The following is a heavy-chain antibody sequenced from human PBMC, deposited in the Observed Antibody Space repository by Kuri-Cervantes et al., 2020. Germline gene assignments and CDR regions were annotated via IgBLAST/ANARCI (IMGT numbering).Heavy chain of an antibody. V-gene: IGHV3-48*01. CDR3: AVGESDAFDI. CDR1: GFTFSSYS. CDR2: ISSSSSTI. Sequence: GESLKISCAASGFTFSSYSMNWVRQAPGKGLEWVSYISSSSSTIYYADSVKGRFTISRDNAKNSLYLQMNSLRAEDTAVYYCAVGESDAFDIWGQGTMVTVSS. D-gene: IGHD4-17*01. J-gene: IGHJ3*02.